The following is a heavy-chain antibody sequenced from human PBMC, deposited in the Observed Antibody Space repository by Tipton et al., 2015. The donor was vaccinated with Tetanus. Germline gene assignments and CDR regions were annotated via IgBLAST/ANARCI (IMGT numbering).Heavy chain of an antibody. CDR2: ISHSGSS. J-gene: IGHJ3*01. CDR1: GGSINSGGYY. Sequence: GLVKPSQTLSVTCTVSGGSINSGGYYWSWLRQHPGKGLEWIGEISHSGSSSYSPSLKSRVTISVDTSKNQFSLRLRSVAAADTAVYYCARGGRDAYNNPLGAFDVWGRGTTVTVSS. CDR3: ARGGRDAYNNPLGAFDV. D-gene: IGHD5-24*01. V-gene: IGHV4-31*03.